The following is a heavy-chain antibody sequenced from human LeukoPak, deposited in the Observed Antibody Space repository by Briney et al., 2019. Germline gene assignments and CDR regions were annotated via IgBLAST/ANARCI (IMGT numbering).Heavy chain of an antibody. V-gene: IGHV3-21*01. CDR3: ARDGSIAARPTY. Sequence: GGSLRLSCAASGFTFSTYSMIWVRQSPGKGLKWVSSISGSSSYIYYADSVKGRFTISRDNAKNSLYLQMNSLRAEDTAVYYCARDGSIAARPTYWGQGTLVTVSS. CDR1: GFTFSTYS. J-gene: IGHJ4*02. D-gene: IGHD6-6*01. CDR2: ISGSSSYI.